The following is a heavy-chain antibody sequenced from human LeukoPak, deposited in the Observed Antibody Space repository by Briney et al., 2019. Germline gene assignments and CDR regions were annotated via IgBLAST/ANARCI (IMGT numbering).Heavy chain of an antibody. CDR1: GGTFSSYA. V-gene: IGHV1-69*05. CDR2: IIPIFGTA. CDR3: ARGFGVVTYIDY. J-gene: IGHJ4*02. D-gene: IGHD3-3*01. Sequence: SVKVSCKASGGTFSSYAISWVRQAPGQGLEWMGGIIPIFGTANYAQKFQGRVTVTTDESTSTAYMELSSLRSDDAAVYYCARGFGVVTYIDYWGQGTLVTVSS.